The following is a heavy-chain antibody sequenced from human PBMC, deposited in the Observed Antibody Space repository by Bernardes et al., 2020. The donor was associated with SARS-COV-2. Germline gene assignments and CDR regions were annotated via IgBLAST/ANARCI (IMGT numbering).Heavy chain of an antibody. Sequence: SESLSLTCTVSGGSISSYYWSCIRQPPGKGLEWIGYIYYSGSTNYNPSLKSRVTISVDTSKNQFSLKLSSVTAADTAVYYCAREGARNYDILTGYTRPYYCDYWGQGTLVTVSS. CDR1: GGSISSYY. D-gene: IGHD3-9*01. V-gene: IGHV4-59*01. CDR2: IYYSGST. J-gene: IGHJ4*02. CDR3: AREGARNYDILTGYTRPYYCDY.